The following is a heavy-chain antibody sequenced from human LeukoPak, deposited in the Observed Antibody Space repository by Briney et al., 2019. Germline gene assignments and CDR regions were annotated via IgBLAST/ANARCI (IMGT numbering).Heavy chain of an antibody. V-gene: IGHV1-2*02. CDR1: GYTFTGYY. J-gene: IGHJ4*02. CDR3: ARVFRGIAAAGKEVSDY. CDR2: INPNSGGT. Sequence: ASVKVSCKASGYTFTGYYIHWVRQAPGQGLEWMGWINPNSGGTNYAQKFQGRVTMTRDTSISTAYMELSRLRSDDTAVYYCARVFRGIAAAGKEVSDYWGQGALVTVSS. D-gene: IGHD6-13*01.